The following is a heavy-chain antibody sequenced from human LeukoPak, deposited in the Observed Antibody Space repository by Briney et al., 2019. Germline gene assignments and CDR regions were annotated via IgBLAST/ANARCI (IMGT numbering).Heavy chain of an antibody. CDR2: IYYSGAT. Sequence: SETLSLTCTVSVDSISNTRYHSGWIRQPPGKGLEWIGSIYYSGATYYNPSLKSRVTISVDTSRNHFSLKLSSVTAADTAVYHCAREIVSSVESWGQGSLVTVSS. D-gene: IGHD6-6*01. V-gene: IGHV4-39*02. CDR1: VDSISNTRYH. CDR3: AREIVSSVES. J-gene: IGHJ4*02.